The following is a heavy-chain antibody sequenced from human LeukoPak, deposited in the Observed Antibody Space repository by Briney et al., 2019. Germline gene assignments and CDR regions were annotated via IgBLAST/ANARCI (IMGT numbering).Heavy chain of an antibody. CDR1: GGSINSGSYY. V-gene: IGHV4-61*02. CDR3: ARTLYYYDSSGFSH. D-gene: IGHD3-22*01. CDR2: FYTSGST. Sequence: SQTLSLTCTVSGGSINSGSYYWSWIRQPAGKGLEWIGRFYTSGSTNYNPSLKSRVTISVDTPKNQFSLKLSSVTAADTAVYYCARTLYYYDSSGFSHWGQGTLVTVSS. J-gene: IGHJ4*02.